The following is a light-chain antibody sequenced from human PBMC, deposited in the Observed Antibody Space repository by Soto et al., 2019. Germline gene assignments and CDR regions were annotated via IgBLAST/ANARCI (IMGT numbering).Light chain of an antibody. CDR1: NSDVGGYNY. CDR3: SSYAGSDNWV. CDR2: DVH. V-gene: IGLV2-8*01. Sequence: QSALTQPPSASASPGQSVTISCTGTNSDVGGYNYVSWYQQHPGKAPKLNIYDVHKRPSGVPDRFSGSKSGNTASLTVSGLQAEDEGDYFCSSYAGSDNWVFGGGTKLTVL. J-gene: IGLJ3*02.